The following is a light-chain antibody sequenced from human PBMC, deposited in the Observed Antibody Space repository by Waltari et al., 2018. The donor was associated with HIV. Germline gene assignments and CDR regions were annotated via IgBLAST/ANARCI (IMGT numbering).Light chain of an antibody. CDR3: CSYGGDNTFV. J-gene: IGLJ3*02. CDR1: GRSVGIFHF. V-gene: IGLV2-23*02. CDR2: DDL. Sequence: QSALTQPASVSESLGQSITIPCTGGGRSVGIFHFVSWYQQRPGKAPRLMIYDDLKRPSGVSTRFSASKSGNTASLTISGLQVEDEADYYCCSYGGDNTFVFGGGTTVTVL.